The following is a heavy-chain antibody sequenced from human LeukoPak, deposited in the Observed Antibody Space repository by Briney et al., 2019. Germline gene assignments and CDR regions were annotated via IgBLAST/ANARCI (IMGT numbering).Heavy chain of an antibody. D-gene: IGHD2-21*02. J-gene: IGHJ6*02. CDR3: ARENCGGDCYPGYYYYGMDV. Sequence: GGSLRLSCAASGFTFSSYWMSWVRQAPGKGLEWVANIKQDGSEKYYVDSVKGRFTISRDNAKNSLYLQMNSLRAEDTAVYYCARENCGGDCYPGYYYYGMDVWGQGTTVTVS. V-gene: IGHV3-7*04. CDR2: IKQDGSEK. CDR1: GFTFSSYW.